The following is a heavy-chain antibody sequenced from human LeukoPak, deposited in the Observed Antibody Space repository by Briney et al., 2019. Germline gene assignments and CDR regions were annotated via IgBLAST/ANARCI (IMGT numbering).Heavy chain of an antibody. Sequence: PGGSLRLSCAASGFTFSICAMSWVRQAPGKGLEWVSGISGSGGSTYYTDSVRGRFTISRDNSKNMVYLEMNSLRAEDTAVYYCAKSLYSGSYYEAFDIWGQGTMVTVSS. CDR2: ISGSGGST. D-gene: IGHD1-26*01. V-gene: IGHV3-23*01. CDR3: AKSLYSGSYYEAFDI. J-gene: IGHJ3*02. CDR1: GFTFSICA.